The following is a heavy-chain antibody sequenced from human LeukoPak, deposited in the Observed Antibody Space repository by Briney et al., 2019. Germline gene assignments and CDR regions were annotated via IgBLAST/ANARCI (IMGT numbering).Heavy chain of an antibody. Sequence: KAGGSLRLSCAASGFTFSSYSMNWVRQAPGKGLEWVSSISSSSSYIYYADSVKGRFTISRDNAKNSLYLQMNSLRAEDTAVYYCARDPLSTGTWYWGQGTLVTVSS. CDR2: ISSSSSYI. CDR1: GFTFSSYS. J-gene: IGHJ4*02. V-gene: IGHV3-21*01. CDR3: ARDPLSTGTWY. D-gene: IGHD1-1*01.